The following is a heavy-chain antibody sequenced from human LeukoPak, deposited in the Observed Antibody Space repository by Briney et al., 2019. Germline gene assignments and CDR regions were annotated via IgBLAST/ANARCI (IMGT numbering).Heavy chain of an antibody. D-gene: IGHD3-9*01. CDR3: ARVYYDILTGPTPTGWFDP. J-gene: IGHJ5*02. Sequence: SETLSLTCTVSGGSISSYYWSWIRQPPGKGLEWSGYIYYSGSTNYNPSLKSRVTISVDTSKNQFSLKLSSVTAADTAVYYCARVYYDILTGPTPTGWFDPWGQGTLVTVSS. CDR2: IYYSGST. CDR1: GGSISSYY. V-gene: IGHV4-59*01.